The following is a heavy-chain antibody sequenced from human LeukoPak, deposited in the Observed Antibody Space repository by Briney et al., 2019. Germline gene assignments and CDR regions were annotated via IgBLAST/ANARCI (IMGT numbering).Heavy chain of an antibody. Sequence: ASVQVSCKASGYTFTGYYMHWVRPAPGRGLEWMGWINPNSGGTNYAQKLQGRVTMTRDTSISTAYMELSRLRSDDTAVYYCARGPTVVTQYYFDYWGQGTLVTVSS. V-gene: IGHV1-2*02. CDR3: ARGPTVVTQYYFDY. CDR2: INPNSGGT. D-gene: IGHD4-23*01. CDR1: GYTFTGYY. J-gene: IGHJ4*02.